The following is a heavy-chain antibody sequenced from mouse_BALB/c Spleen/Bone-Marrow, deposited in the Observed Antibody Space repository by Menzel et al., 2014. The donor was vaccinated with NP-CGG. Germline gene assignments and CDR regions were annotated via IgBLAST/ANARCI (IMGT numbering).Heavy chain of an antibody. J-gene: IGHJ4*01. CDR2: ISSGGSYT. V-gene: IGHV5-9-3*01. Sequence: EVKVVESGGGLVKPGGSLKLSCAASGFPFSSYAMSWVRQTPEKRLEWVATISSGGSYTYYPDSVKGRFTISRDNAKNALYLQMSSLRSEDTAMYYSARQLEYGDYDAMDYWGPGTAVTV. D-gene: IGHD2-13*01. CDR3: ARQLEYGDYDAMDY. CDR1: GFPFSSYA.